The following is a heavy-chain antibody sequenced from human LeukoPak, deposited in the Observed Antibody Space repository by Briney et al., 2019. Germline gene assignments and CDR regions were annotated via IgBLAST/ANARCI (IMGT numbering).Heavy chain of an antibody. CDR3: ARERASNNFNNWLDP. CDR2: LNHSGSA. Sequence: SETLSLTCAVYAGSFSDYWSWRRQPPRKWVNRIGDLNHSGSANHNPSLKSRVTISVDKSVRQFFLKISPVIVADTAIYYCARERASNNFNNWLDPWGPGTLVTVSS. J-gene: IGHJ5*02. D-gene: IGHD1-20*01. CDR1: AGSFSDY. V-gene: IGHV4-34*01.